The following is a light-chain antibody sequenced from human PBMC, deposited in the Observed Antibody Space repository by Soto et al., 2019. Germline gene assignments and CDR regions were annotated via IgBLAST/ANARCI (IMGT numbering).Light chain of an antibody. Sequence: QSMLTQPASVSGSTGQSITISCTRTSRDVGGYNYVSWYQQHPGKAPELMIHDVSNRPSGVSNRFSGSKSGNTASLTISGLQAEDEAEYYCISYTSSSLYVFGTGTKVTVL. CDR1: SRDVGGYNY. CDR3: ISYTSSSLYV. J-gene: IGLJ1*01. CDR2: DVS. V-gene: IGLV2-14*01.